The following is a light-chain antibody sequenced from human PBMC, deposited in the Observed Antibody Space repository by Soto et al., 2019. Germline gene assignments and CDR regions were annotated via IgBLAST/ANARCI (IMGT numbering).Light chain of an antibody. CDR3: QQYNSFPYT. CDR1: QNLSSW. Sequence: DIPMTQSPSTLSASVGDIVTITCRASQNLSSWLAWYQQKPGKAPNLLIYKASSLESGVPSRFSGSGSGTEFTLTISSLQPDDFATYYCQQYNSFPYTFGQGTKLEIK. J-gene: IGKJ2*01. V-gene: IGKV1-5*03. CDR2: KAS.